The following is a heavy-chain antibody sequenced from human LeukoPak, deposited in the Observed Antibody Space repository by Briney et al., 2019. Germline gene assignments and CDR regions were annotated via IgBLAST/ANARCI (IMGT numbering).Heavy chain of an antibody. CDR3: ARLREIPVFGVVTKSTSYFDY. CDR2: VYSGGST. J-gene: IGHJ4*02. D-gene: IGHD3-3*01. V-gene: IGHV3-53*01. Sequence: GGSLRLSCAASGFTVSSNYMSWVRQAPGKGLEWVSVVYSGGSTYYADSAKGRFTISRDNSKSTLYIQMNSLRAEDTAVYYCARLREIPVFGVVTKSTSYFDYWGQGTLVTVSS. CDR1: GFTVSSNY.